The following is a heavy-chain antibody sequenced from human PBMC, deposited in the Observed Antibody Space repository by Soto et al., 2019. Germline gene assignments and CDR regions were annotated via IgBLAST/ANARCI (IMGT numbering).Heavy chain of an antibody. Sequence: EVQLVESGGGLVQPGGSLRLSCAASGFTFSGYWMRWVRQAPGKGLEWVANIKHDGSEQFYVDSVKGRFTISTDNGKNSPDLQMNSLRAEGTAVYYCAGEAVWGQGTKVTVSS. CDR2: IKHDGSEQ. CDR1: GFTFSGYW. J-gene: IGHJ6*02. V-gene: IGHV3-7*05. CDR3: AGEAV.